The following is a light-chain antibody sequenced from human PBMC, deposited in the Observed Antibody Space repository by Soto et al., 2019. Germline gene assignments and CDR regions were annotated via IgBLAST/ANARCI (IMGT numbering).Light chain of an antibody. Sequence: EIVLTQSPGILSLSPGAGATLSCRASQTVAYTSLAWYQQRPGQAPRLLIYGTSTRATGIPDRFIGSGSGTAFTLTISRLEPEDFAVYYCQQYVTTPRTFGQGTKVE. CDR3: QQYVTTPRT. J-gene: IGKJ1*01. CDR2: GTS. CDR1: QTVAYTS. V-gene: IGKV3-20*01.